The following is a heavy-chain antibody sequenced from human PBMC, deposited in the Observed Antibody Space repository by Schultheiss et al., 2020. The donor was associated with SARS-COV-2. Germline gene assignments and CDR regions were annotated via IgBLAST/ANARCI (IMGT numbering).Heavy chain of an antibody. CDR2: ISGSGGST. V-gene: IGHV3-23*01. J-gene: IGHJ5*01. D-gene: IGHD1/OR15-1a*01. CDR1: GFTFSSYA. CDR3: AKGNSGWFDY. Sequence: GALRLSCAASGFTFSSYAMSWVRQAPGKGLEWVSAISGSGGSTYYADSVKGRFTISRDNAKNSLYLQMNSLRADDTAVYFCAKGNSGWFDYWGQGTLVTVSS.